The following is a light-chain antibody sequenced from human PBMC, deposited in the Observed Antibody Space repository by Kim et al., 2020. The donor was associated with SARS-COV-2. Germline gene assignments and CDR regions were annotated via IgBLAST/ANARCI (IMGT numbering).Light chain of an antibody. J-gene: IGKJ2*01. CDR1: QRISSY. CDR3: QQSYNTPYT. V-gene: IGKV1-39*01. Sequence: SSPVRDKLTIPCRASQRISSYLNWYQQKPGTPPNLLIYAASRLHSRVPSRFSGSGSRTDFTLTISSLQPEDFATYYCQQSYNTPYTFGQGTKLEI. CDR2: AAS.